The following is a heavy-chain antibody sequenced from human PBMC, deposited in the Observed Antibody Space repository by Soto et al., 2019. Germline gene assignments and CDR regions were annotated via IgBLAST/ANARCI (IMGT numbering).Heavy chain of an antibody. CDR3: ASLPDFWSGYFR. Sequence: SETLSLTCTVSGGSISSYYWSWIRQPPGKGLEWIGYIYYSGSTNYNPSLKSRVTISVDTSKNQFSLKLSSVTAADTAVYYCASLPDFWSGYFRWGQGTLVTVSS. J-gene: IGHJ4*02. D-gene: IGHD3-3*01. CDR1: GGSISSYY. CDR2: IYYSGST. V-gene: IGHV4-59*01.